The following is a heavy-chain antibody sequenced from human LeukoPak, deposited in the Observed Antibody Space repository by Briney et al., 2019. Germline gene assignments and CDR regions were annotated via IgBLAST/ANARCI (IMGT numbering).Heavy chain of an antibody. CDR1: GFTFSSYS. CDR2: ISSSSSYI. J-gene: IGHJ3*02. V-gene: IGHV3-21*01. D-gene: IGHD3-22*01. CDR3: ARDQSDYYDSSGHDAFDI. Sequence: GGSLRLSCAASGFTFSSYSMNWVRQAAGKGLEWVSSISSSSSYIYYADSVKGRFTISRDNAKNSLYLQMNSLRAEDTAVYYCARDQSDYYDSSGHDAFDIWGQGTMVTVSS.